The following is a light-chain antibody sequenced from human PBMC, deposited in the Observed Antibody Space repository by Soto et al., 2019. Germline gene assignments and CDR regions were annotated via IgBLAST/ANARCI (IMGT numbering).Light chain of an antibody. CDR1: QGVSRY. CDR2: AAS. CDR3: QQSYSTPTWT. Sequence: DIKLTQSPAFLSASVGDRVAITCRASQGVSRYVAWYQQKPGKPPELLIYAASTLQSGVPPRFSGSGSGTDFTLTISSLQPEDFATYYCQQSYSTPTWTFGQGTKVDIK. J-gene: IGKJ1*01. V-gene: IGKV1-39*01.